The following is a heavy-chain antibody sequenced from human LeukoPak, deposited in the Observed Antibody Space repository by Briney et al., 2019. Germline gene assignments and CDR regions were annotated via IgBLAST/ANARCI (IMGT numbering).Heavy chain of an antibody. CDR3: ARPRSSWYSDAFDI. V-gene: IGHV4-59*08. CDR2: IYYSGST. Sequence: SETLSLTCTVSGGSISSYYWSWIRQPPGKGLEWIGYIYYSGSTNYNPSLKSRVTISVDTSKSQFSLKLSSVTAADTAVYYCARPRSSWYSDAFDIWGQGTMVTVSS. CDR1: GGSISSYY. J-gene: IGHJ3*02. D-gene: IGHD6-13*01.